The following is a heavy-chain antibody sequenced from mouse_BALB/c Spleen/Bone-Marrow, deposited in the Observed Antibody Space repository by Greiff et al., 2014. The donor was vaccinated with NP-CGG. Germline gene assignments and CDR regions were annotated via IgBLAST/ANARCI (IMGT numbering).Heavy chain of an antibody. V-gene: IGHV1-69*02. CDR3: TRREGNYAFAY. CDR2: IYPSDSYT. CDR1: GYTFTSYW. Sequence: VKLMESGAELVRPGASVKLSCKASGYTFTSYWINWVKQRPGQGLEWIGNIYPSDSYTNYNQKSKDKATLTVDKSSSTAYMQLSSPTSEDSAVYYCTRREGNYAFAYWGQGTLVTVSA. J-gene: IGHJ3*01. D-gene: IGHD2-1*01.